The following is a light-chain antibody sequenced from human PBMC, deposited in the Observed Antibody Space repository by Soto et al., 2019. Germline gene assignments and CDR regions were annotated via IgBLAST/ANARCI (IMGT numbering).Light chain of an antibody. CDR3: PHSYSTQWT. CDR2: AAT. CDR1: QSISSY. V-gene: IGKV1-39*01. J-gene: IGKJ1*01. Sequence: DIQMTQSPSSLSASVGDRVTITCRASQSISSYLNWYQQKPGKAPKLLIYAATSLQSGVPSRFSGSGSGKHLTLAISSLQPEDFATYYCPHSYSTQWTVGQGAKVDIK.